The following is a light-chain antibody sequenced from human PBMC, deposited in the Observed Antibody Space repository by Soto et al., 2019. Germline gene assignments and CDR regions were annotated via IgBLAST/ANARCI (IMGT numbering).Light chain of an antibody. CDR1: QSVSSY. J-gene: IGKJ5*01. Sequence: EILLTQSPVTLSLCPGERSTLSCRASQSVSSYLAWYQQKPGQAPRLLIYDASNRATGIPARFSGSGSGTDFTLTISSLEPEDFAVYYCQQRKNWQVTFGQGTRLEI. CDR2: DAS. CDR3: QQRKNWQVT. V-gene: IGKV3-11*01.